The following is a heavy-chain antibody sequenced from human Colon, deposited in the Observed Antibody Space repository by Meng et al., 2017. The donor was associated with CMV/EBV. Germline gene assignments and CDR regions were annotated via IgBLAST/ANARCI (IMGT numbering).Heavy chain of an antibody. J-gene: IGHJ5*02. CDR2: INPNSSAT. Sequence: SCKASGYPFTAHYMHWVRQAPGQGLEWMGRINPNSSATDCAQKFQGRITMARDTSISTIYMEVSRLTSDDTGIYYCTRKFDGYYDHWGQGTLVTVSS. D-gene: IGHD3-22*01. CDR3: TRKFDGYYDH. CDR1: GYPFTAHY. V-gene: IGHV1-2*05.